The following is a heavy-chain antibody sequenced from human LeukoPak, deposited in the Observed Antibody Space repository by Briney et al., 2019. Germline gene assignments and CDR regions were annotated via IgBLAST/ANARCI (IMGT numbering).Heavy chain of an antibody. CDR2: INPNNGGT. CDR3: ARDSSSSIAAR. D-gene: IGHD6-6*01. CDR1: GYTFTGYY. V-gene: IGHV1-2*02. J-gene: IGHJ4*02. Sequence: GASVKVSCKASGYTFTGYYMHWVRQAPGQGLEWMGWINPNNGGTNYAQKFQGRVTMTRDTSISTAYMELSRLRSDDTAVYYCARDSSSSIAARWGQGTLVTVSS.